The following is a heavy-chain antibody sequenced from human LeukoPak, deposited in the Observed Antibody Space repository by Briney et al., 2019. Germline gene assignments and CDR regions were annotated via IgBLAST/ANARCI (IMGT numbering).Heavy chain of an antibody. D-gene: IGHD2-2*01. CDR1: GYTFTSYA. Sequence: ASVKVSCKASGYTFTSYAMHWVRQAPGQRLEWMGWINPNSGDTNFAQKFQGRVTMTGDTSISTAYMELSSLRSGDTAVYYCAKGHCTGTSCYLFDYWGQGTLVTVSS. V-gene: IGHV1-2*02. CDR3: AKGHCTGTSCYLFDY. CDR2: INPNSGDT. J-gene: IGHJ4*02.